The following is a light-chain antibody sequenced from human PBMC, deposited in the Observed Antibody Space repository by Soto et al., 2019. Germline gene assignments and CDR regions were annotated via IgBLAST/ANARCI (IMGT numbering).Light chain of an antibody. V-gene: IGLV4-69*01. CDR2: LKSDGSL. Sequence: QSVLTQSPSASASLGASVRLTCTLSSGHSTYSIAWHQQQPEKGPRFLMNLKSDGSLSKGDGIPDRFSGSTSGAERYLTISSLQSEDEADYYCQTWGPGFRVFGGGTKLTVL. CDR1: SGHSTYS. J-gene: IGLJ2*01. CDR3: QTWGPGFRV.